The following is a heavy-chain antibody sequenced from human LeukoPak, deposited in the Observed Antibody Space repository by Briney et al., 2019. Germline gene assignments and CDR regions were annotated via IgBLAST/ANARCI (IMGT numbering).Heavy chain of an antibody. J-gene: IGHJ4*02. CDR3: ARDLWSSGWYGRGGFDY. D-gene: IGHD6-19*01. CDR1: GFTFSSYW. CDR2: INSDGSST. V-gene: IGHV3-74*01. Sequence: GGSLRLSCAASGFTFSSYWMHWVRQAPGKGLVWVSRINSDGSSTSYADSVKGRFTISRDNAKNTLYLQMNSLRAEDTAVYYCARDLWSSGWYGRGGFDYWGQGTLVTVSS.